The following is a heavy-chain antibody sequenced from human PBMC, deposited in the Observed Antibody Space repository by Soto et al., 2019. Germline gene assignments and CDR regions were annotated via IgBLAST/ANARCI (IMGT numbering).Heavy chain of an antibody. D-gene: IGHD1-20*01. CDR1: GFVFKNYE. V-gene: IGHV3-48*03. J-gene: IGHJ6*02. Sequence: GGSLRLSCVASGFVFKNYEMNWVRQAPGKGLEWISYISNSGNTIYVADSMRGRFTISRDNAKNSLFLQMNSLRADDTAVYYCARDIDNRDYYYGLDVWGQGTTVTVS. CDR3: ARDIDNRDYYYGLDV. CDR2: ISNSGNTI.